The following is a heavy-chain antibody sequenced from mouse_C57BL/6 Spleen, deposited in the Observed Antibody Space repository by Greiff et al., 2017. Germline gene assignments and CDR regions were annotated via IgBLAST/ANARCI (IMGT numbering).Heavy chain of an antibody. Sequence: QVQLQQPGAELVRPGTSVKLSCKASGYTFTSYWMHWVKQRPGQGLEWIGVIDPSDSYTNYNQKFKGKATLTVDTSSSTAYMQLSSLTSEDSAVYYCASGGSSSLYFDYWGQGTTLTVSS. CDR3: ASGGSSSLYFDY. J-gene: IGHJ2*01. V-gene: IGHV1-59*01. CDR2: IDPSDSYT. CDR1: GYTFTSYW. D-gene: IGHD1-1*01.